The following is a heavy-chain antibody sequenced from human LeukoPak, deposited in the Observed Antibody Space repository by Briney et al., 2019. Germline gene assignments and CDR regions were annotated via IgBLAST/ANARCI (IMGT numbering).Heavy chain of an antibody. CDR1: GFTFSDYY. V-gene: IGHV3-11*01. Sequence: GGSLRLSCAASGFTFSDYYMSWIRQAPGKGLEWVSYISSSGSTIYYADSVKGRFTISRDNSKNTLYLQMNSLRAEDTAVYYCAKDRAFLWFGDLWGQGTLVTVSS. CDR2: ISSSGSTI. D-gene: IGHD3-10*01. J-gene: IGHJ5*02. CDR3: AKDRAFLWFGDL.